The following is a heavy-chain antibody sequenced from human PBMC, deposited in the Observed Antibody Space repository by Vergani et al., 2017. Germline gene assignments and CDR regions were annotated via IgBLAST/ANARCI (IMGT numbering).Heavy chain of an antibody. Sequence: EVQLVESGGGLVQPGGSLRLSCAASGFTFSDHYMDWVRQAPGKGLEWVGRTRNKANSYTTEYAASVKGRFTISRDDSKNSLYLQMNSLRSEDTAVYYCARGGIAARNWFDPWGQGTLVTVSS. CDR2: TRNKANSYTT. CDR1: GFTFSDHY. V-gene: IGHV3-72*01. D-gene: IGHD6-13*01. CDR3: ARGGIAARNWFDP. J-gene: IGHJ5*02.